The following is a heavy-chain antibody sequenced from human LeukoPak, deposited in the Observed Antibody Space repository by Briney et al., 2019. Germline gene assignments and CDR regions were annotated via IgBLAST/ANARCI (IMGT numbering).Heavy chain of an antibody. Sequence: ASVKVSCKASGYTFTGYYMHWVRQAPGQGLEWKGRINPNSGGTNYAQKFQGRVTMTRDTSISTAYMELSRLRSDDTAVYYCARQSVAGTGSGQDYWGQGTLVTVSS. V-gene: IGHV1-2*06. CDR2: INPNSGGT. CDR3: ARQSVAGTGSGQDY. CDR1: GYTFTGYY. J-gene: IGHJ4*02. D-gene: IGHD6-19*01.